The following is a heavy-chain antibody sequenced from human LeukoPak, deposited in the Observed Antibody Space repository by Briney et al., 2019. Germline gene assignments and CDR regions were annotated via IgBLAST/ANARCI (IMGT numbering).Heavy chain of an antibody. V-gene: IGHV4-34*01. CDR2: ISHSGYT. D-gene: IGHD4-17*01. Sequence: GSLRLSCAASGFTFSSYAMSWIRQPPGTGLEWIGEISHSGYTNLNPSLKSRLTISLDTSKNHFSLRLTSLTAADTAVYYCARHGFYGDSARRKFDPWGQGTLVTVSS. CDR3: ARHGFYGDSARRKFDP. J-gene: IGHJ5*02. CDR1: GFTFSSYA.